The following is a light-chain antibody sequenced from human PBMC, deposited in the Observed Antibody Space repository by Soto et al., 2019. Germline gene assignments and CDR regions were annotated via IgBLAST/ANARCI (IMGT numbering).Light chain of an antibody. CDR2: DAS. Sequence: DIQMTQTPSTLSASVGDRVTINCRASQNVNDYLAWYQQKPGKSPKVLIYDASTLESGVPSRFSGSGSGTEFTLTISGLQADDSATYYCQPYSSHRPFGQGTKVEV. J-gene: IGKJ1*01. V-gene: IGKV1-5*01. CDR3: QPYSSHRP. CDR1: QNVNDY.